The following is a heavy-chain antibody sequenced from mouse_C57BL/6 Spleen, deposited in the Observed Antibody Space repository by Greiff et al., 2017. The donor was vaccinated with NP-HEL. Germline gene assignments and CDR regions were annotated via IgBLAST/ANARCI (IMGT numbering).Heavy chain of an antibody. CDR1: GYAFSSSW. CDR2: IYPGDGDT. V-gene: IGHV1-82*01. Sequence: VQLQQSGPELVKPGASVKISCKASGYAFSSSWMNWVKQRPGKGLEWIGRIYPGDGDTNYNGKFKGNATLTADKSSSTAYMQLSSLTSEDSAVYFCARGGGSAYWGQGTLVTVSA. CDR3: ARGGGSAY. J-gene: IGHJ3*01.